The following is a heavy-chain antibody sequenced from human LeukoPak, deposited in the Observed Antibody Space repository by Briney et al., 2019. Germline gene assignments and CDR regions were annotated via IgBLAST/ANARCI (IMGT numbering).Heavy chain of an antibody. CDR1: GFTFSSYW. CDR2: IKQDGSEK. V-gene: IGHV3-7*01. J-gene: IGHJ6*02. CDR3: ARQDPIDHYYGMDV. Sequence: GGSLRLSCAASGFTFSSYWMSWVRQAPGKGLEWVANIKQDGSEKYYVDSVKGRFTISRDNAKNSLYLQMNSLRAEDTAVYYCARQDPIDHYYGMDVWGQGTTVTVSS.